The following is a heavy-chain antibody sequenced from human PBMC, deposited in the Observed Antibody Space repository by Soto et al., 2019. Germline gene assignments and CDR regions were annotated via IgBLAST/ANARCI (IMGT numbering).Heavy chain of an antibody. V-gene: IGHV1-3*01. CDR2: INPGNGNP. CDR3: PREGPPEAY. Sequence: ASVTASCKASGCTFTSYAMHSVPQAPGQRHEWMGWINPGNGNPKYSPKFQGRATITRATSASTAYMELRSLRSDDTAVYYCPREGPPEAYWGQGTLVTVSS. J-gene: IGHJ4*02. CDR1: GCTFTSYA.